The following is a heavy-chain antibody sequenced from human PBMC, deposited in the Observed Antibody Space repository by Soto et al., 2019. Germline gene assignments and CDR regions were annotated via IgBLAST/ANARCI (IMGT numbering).Heavy chain of an antibody. CDR3: VLTTTYYYYGMDV. CDR1: GYSFTSYW. CDR2: IYPGDSDT. J-gene: IGHJ6*02. D-gene: IGHD4-17*01. V-gene: IGHV5-51*01. Sequence: PGESLRISCKGSGYSFTSYWIGWVRQMPGKGLEWMGIIYPGDSDTRYSPSFQGQVTISADKSISTAYLQWSSLKASDTAMYYCVLTTTYYYYGMDVWGQGTTVTVSS.